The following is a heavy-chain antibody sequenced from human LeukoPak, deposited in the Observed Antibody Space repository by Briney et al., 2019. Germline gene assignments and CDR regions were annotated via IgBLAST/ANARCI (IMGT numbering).Heavy chain of an antibody. CDR2: INHSGGT. J-gene: IGHJ4*02. CDR3: AREGYSYGYLY. Sequence: PSETLSLTCAVYGGSFSGYYWSWIRQPPGKGLEWIGEINHSGGTNYNPSLKSRVTISVDTSKNQFSLKLSSVTAADTAVYYCAREGYSYGYLYWGQGTLVTVSS. CDR1: GGSFSGYY. D-gene: IGHD5-18*01. V-gene: IGHV4-34*01.